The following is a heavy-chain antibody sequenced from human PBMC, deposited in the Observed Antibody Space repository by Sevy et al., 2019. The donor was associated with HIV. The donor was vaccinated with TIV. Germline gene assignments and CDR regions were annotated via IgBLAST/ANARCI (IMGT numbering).Heavy chain of an antibody. CDR3: ARGGWDIVVVPAAFDI. CDR1: GFTFSGYT. D-gene: IGHD2-2*01. J-gene: IGHJ3*02. V-gene: IGHV3-30-3*01. Sequence: GGSLRLSCAASGFTFSGYTLHWVSQAPGKGLEWVAVISFDGSNKYYVDSVKGRFTISRDNSKNTLYLQMNSLRPEDTAVYYCARGGWDIVVVPAAFDIWGQWTMVTVSS. CDR2: ISFDGSNK.